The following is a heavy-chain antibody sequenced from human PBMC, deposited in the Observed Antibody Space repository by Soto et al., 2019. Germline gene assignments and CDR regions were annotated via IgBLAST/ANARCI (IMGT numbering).Heavy chain of an antibody. V-gene: IGHV3-23*01. D-gene: IGHD3-22*01. CDR2: ITATGDRT. Sequence: GGSLRLSCADSGFRFSSYSMCWVRQTPGKGLEWVAAITATGDRTYYADSVTGRFTISRDNSKKTHYLQMTSLRAEDTAMYYCATMNGYFEYWGQGTPVTVSS. CDR1: GFRFSSYS. J-gene: IGHJ4*02. CDR3: ATMNGYFEY.